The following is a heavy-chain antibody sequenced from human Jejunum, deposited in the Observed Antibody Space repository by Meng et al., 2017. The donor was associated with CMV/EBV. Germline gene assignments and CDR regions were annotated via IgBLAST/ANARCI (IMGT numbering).Heavy chain of an antibody. V-gene: IGHV4-59*01. CDR1: GGSISTYY. Sequence: GGSISTYYWNWIRQPPGKGGKGLEWIGYIYYSGTTYYNPSLKSRVTISVDTAKNQFSLKLNSVTAADTAVYFCARAHNDYSINSWGQGTLVTVSS. J-gene: IGHJ5*02. D-gene: IGHD4-11*01. CDR3: ARAHNDYSINS. CDR2: IYYSGTT.